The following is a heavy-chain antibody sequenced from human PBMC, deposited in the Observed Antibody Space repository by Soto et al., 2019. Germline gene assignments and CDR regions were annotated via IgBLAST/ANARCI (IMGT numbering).Heavy chain of an antibody. J-gene: IGHJ6*02. CDR3: ARQQWVGRNYFYYGMDV. CDR1: GYDFTNYW. V-gene: IGHV5-51*01. D-gene: IGHD6-19*01. CDR2: FHPHDSDT. Sequence: GESLKISCKGSGYDFTNYWIGWVRQMPGKGLECLGIFHPHDSDTRYSPSFQGQVTISADKSINTAYLQWSSLKASDSGIYYCARQQWVGRNYFYYGMDVWGQGTTVTVSS.